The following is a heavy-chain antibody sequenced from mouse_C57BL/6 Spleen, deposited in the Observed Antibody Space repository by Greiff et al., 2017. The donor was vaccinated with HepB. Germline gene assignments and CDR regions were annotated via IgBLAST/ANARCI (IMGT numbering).Heavy chain of an antibody. V-gene: IGHV3-6*01. J-gene: IGHJ4*01. Sequence: ESGPGLVKPSQSLSLTCSVTGYSITSGYYWNWIRQFPGNKLEWMGYISYDGSNNYNPSLKNRISITRDTSKNQFFLKLNSVTTEDTATYYCARTHDGYDYYAMDDWGQGTSVTVSS. CDR1: GYSITSGYY. CDR2: ISYDGSN. D-gene: IGHD2-3*01. CDR3: ARTHDGYDYYAMDD.